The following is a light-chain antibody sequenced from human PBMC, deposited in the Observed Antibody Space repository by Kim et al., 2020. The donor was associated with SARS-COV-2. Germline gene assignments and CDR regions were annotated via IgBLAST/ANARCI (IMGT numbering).Light chain of an antibody. CDR1: NYHRGSKA. CDR2: RDN. V-gene: IGLV1-44*01. CDR3: ATWDDRLDAWV. Sequence: GEGVPLTRSGRNYHRGSKAVQWYQQIPGSGPQLLIYRDNQRPSGVPDRFFASKSGSPASLALSGLPSEDEADYYCATWDDRLDAWVFGGGTQLTVL. J-gene: IGLJ3*02.